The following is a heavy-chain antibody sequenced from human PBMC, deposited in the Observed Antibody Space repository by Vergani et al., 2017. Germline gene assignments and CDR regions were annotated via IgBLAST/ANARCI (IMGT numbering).Heavy chain of an antibody. CDR1: GFTFSSYA. CDR3: AKVGLRITMVRGYLDY. Sequence: EVQLLESGGGLVQPGGSLRLSCAASGFTFSSYAMSWVRQAPGKGLEWVSAISGGGGSTYYADSVKGRFTISRDNSKNTLYLQMNSLSAEDTAGYYCAKVGLRITMVRGYLDYWGQGTLVTVSS. J-gene: IGHJ4*02. CDR2: ISGGGGST. V-gene: IGHV3-23*01. D-gene: IGHD3-10*01.